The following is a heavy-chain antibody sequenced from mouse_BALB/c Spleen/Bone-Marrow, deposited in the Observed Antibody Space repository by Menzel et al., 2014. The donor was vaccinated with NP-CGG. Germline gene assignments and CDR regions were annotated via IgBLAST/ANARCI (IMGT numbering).Heavy chain of an antibody. CDR1: GYTFTSYW. Sequence: QVQLQQSGAELVKPAASVKLSCKASGYTFTSYWMHWVKQRPGQGLEWIGEINTSNGRTNYNEKVKSKATLTVDKSSTTTYMQLSSLTSEDCAVYYGERATTGVATYYFDYWGQGTTPTVSS. V-gene: IGHV1S81*02. CDR2: INTSNGRT. J-gene: IGHJ2*01. D-gene: IGHD1-1*01. CDR3: ERATTGVATYYFDY.